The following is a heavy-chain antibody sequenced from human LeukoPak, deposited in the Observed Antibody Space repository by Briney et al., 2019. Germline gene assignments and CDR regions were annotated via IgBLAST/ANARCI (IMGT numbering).Heavy chain of an antibody. CDR1: GGTFSSYA. Sequence: SVKVSXKASGGTFSSYAISWVRQAPGQGLEWMGRIIPIFGTANYAQKFQGRVTITTDESTSTAYMELSSLRSEDTAVYYCARDISAFGYSYESWGQGTLVTVSS. CDR3: ARDISAFGYSYES. J-gene: IGHJ4*02. D-gene: IGHD5-18*01. V-gene: IGHV1-69*05. CDR2: IIPIFGTA.